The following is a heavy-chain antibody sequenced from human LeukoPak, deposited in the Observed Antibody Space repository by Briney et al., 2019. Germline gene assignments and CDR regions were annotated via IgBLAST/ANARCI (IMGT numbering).Heavy chain of an antibody. CDR2: IYYSGST. CDR3: ARERITMVRGGYYYYYMDV. CDR1: GGSISSYY. J-gene: IGHJ6*03. D-gene: IGHD3-10*01. V-gene: IGHV4-59*12. Sequence: SETLSLTCTVSGGSISSYYWSWIRQPPGKGLEWIGYIYYSGSTNYNPSLKSRVTISVDTSKNQFSLKLSSVTAADTAVYYCARERITMVRGGYYYYYMDVWGKGTTVTISS.